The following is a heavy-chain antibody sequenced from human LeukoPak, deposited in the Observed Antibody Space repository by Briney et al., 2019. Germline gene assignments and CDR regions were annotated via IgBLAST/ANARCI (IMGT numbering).Heavy chain of an antibody. D-gene: IGHD3-3*01. CDR2: IYYSGST. CDR3: ARAATIFGVVPRSGNWFDP. Sequence: SETLSLTCTVSGGSISSYYWSWIRQPPGKGLEWIGYIYYSGSTNYNPSLKSRVTISVDTSKNQFSLKLSSVTAAGTAVYYCARAATIFGVVPRSGNWFDPWGQGTLVTVSS. J-gene: IGHJ5*02. CDR1: GGSISSYY. V-gene: IGHV4-59*01.